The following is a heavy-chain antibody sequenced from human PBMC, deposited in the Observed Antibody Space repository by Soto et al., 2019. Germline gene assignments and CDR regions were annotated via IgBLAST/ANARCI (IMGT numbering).Heavy chain of an antibody. CDR1: GYTFTSYD. CDR2: RNPNRGNT. Sequence: QVQLVQSGAEVKKPGASVKVSCKASGYTFTSYDINWVRQATGQGLEWMGWRNPNRGNTGYAQKFQGRVTMTRNTSISTAYMELSSLRSEDTAVYYCARAGYSRSWYVSALDVWGQGTTVTVSS. CDR3: ARAGYSRSWYVSALDV. D-gene: IGHD6-13*01. V-gene: IGHV1-8*01. J-gene: IGHJ6*02.